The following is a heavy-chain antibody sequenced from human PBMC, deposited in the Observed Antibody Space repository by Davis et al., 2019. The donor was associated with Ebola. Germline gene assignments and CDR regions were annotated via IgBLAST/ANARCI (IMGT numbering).Heavy chain of an antibody. D-gene: IGHD2-2*01. CDR1: GGTFSSYA. CDR3: ARFGYCSSTSCSWGPNYYYYYGMDV. Sequence: SVKVSCKASGGTFSSYAISWVRQAPGQGLEWMGRIIPILGIANYAQKLQGRVTMTTDTSTSTAYMELRSLRSDDTAVYYCARFGYCSSTSCSWGPNYYYYYGMDVWGQGTTVTVSS. J-gene: IGHJ6*02. CDR2: IIPILGIA. V-gene: IGHV1-69*04.